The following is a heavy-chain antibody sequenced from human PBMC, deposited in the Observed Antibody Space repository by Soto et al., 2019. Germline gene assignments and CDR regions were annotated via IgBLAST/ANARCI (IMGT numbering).Heavy chain of an antibody. Sequence: ASVKVSCKASGFTFTSSAVQWVRQARGQRLEWIGWIVVGSGNTNYAQKFQERVTITRDMSTSTAYMELSSLRSEDTAVYYCAAGAVSYYDFWSGYRGSPPLFDYWGQGTLVTVSS. D-gene: IGHD3-3*01. CDR2: IVVGSGNT. V-gene: IGHV1-58*01. J-gene: IGHJ4*02. CDR1: GFTFTSSA. CDR3: AAGAVSYYDFWSGYRGSPPLFDY.